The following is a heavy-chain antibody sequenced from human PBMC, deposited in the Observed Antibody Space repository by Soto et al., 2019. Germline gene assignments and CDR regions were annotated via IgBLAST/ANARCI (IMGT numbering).Heavy chain of an antibody. CDR3: AADRRDCRNGVCVYYFDY. V-gene: IGHV1-58*02. CDR2: IVVGSGNT. Sequence: GASVKVSCKASGYTFTSYDINWVRQARGQRLEWIGWIVVGSGNTNYAQKFQERVTITRDMSTSTAYMELSSLRSEDTAVYYCAADRRDCRNGVCVYYFDYWGQGTLVTVSS. J-gene: IGHJ4*02. D-gene: IGHD2-8*01. CDR1: GYTFTSYD.